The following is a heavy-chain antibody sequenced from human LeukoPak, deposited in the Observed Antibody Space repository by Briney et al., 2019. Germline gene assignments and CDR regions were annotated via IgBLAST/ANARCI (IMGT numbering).Heavy chain of an antibody. D-gene: IGHD5-24*01. J-gene: IGHJ4*02. Sequence: SETLSLTCTVYGGSLSSYYWSWIRQPPGKGLEWIGYIYYSGSTNYNPSLKSRVTISVDTSKNQFSLKLSSVTAADTAVYYCARGLDDYDYYFDYWGQGTLVTVSS. CDR3: ARGLDDYDYYFDY. V-gene: IGHV4-59*01. CDR1: GGSLSSYY. CDR2: IYYSGST.